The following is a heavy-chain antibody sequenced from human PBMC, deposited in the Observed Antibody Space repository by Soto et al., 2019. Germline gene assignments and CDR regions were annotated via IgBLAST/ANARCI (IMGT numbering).Heavy chain of an antibody. CDR3: SRKPTDNNTNYGMDV. J-gene: IGHJ6*02. Sequence: QVQLVESGGGVVQPGRSLRVSCVASGFTFSSDVMHWVRQAPGKGLEWVALIWHDGSDISYGDSVRGRFTISRDNSKNHLELPMNSPRADHPGGYFLSRKPTDNNTNYGMDVWGQGTTVTVSS. D-gene: IGHD2-8*01. CDR1: GFTFSSDV. CDR2: IWHDGSDI. V-gene: IGHV3-33*01.